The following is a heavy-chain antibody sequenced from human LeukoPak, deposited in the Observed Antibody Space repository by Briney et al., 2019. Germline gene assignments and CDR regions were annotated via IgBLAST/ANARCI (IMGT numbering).Heavy chain of an antibody. D-gene: IGHD2-15*01. CDR3: ARDLGYDAFDI. CDR2: IKQDGSEK. V-gene: IGHV3-7*03. Sequence: GGSLRLSCAASGFTVSSNYMSWVRQAPGKGLEWVANIKQDGSEKYYVDSVKGRFTISRDNAKNSLYLQMNSLRAEDTAVYYCARDLGYDAFDIWGQGTMVTVSS. J-gene: IGHJ3*02. CDR1: GFTVSSNY.